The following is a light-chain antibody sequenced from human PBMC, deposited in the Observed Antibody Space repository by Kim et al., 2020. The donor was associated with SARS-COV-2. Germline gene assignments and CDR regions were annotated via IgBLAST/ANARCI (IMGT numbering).Light chain of an antibody. CDR1: SGSIASNY. Sequence: KTVPISCTRSSGSIASNYVQWYQHRPGSSPTTVIYEDNQRPSGVPDRFSGSIDSSSNSASLTISGLKTEDEADYYCQSYDSSNHKVFGGGTQLTVL. CDR3: QSYDSSNHKV. CDR2: EDN. V-gene: IGLV6-57*01. J-gene: IGLJ3*02.